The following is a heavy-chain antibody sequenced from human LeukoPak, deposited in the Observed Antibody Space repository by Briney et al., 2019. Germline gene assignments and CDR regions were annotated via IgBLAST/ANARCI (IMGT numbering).Heavy chain of an antibody. D-gene: IGHD2-2*01. J-gene: IGHJ4*02. V-gene: IGHV4-34*01. CDR1: GGSFSGYY. CDR3: ARDSGQLLSLDY. Sequence: SETLSLTCAVYGGSFSGYYWSWIRQPPGKGLGWIGEINHSGSTNYNPSLKSRVTISVDTSKNQFSLKVSSVTAADTAVYYCARDSGQLLSLDYWGQGTLVTVSS. CDR2: INHSGST.